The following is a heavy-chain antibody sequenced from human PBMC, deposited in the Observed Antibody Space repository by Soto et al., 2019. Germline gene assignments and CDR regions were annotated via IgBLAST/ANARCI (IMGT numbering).Heavy chain of an antibody. V-gene: IGHV3-30*18. J-gene: IGHJ6*02. D-gene: IGHD3-10*01. Sequence: QVQLVESGGGVVQPGRSLRLSCAASGVHFDSYGMHWVRQAPGKGPEWVATISYDGDNKYYADSVKGRFTISRDNFKSTMHLQMNSLRTEYTAVYYCAKDPYGSGSYYTQYYYFGMDVWGHGTTVTVSS. CDR1: GVHFDSYG. CDR3: AKDPYGSGSYYTQYYYFGMDV. CDR2: ISYDGDNK.